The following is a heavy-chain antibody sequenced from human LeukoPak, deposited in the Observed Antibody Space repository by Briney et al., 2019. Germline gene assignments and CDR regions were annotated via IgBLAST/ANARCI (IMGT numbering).Heavy chain of an antibody. CDR3: ARGGPTTFRAFDY. CDR1: GGSISSYY. D-gene: IGHD1-26*01. J-gene: IGHJ4*02. Sequence: PSETLSLTCTVSGGSISSYYWSWIRQPPGKGLEWIGYIYYSGSTNYNPSLKSRVTISVDTSKNQFSLKLSSVTAADTAVYYCARGGPTTFRAFDYWGQGTLVTVSS. CDR2: IYYSGST. V-gene: IGHV4-59*08.